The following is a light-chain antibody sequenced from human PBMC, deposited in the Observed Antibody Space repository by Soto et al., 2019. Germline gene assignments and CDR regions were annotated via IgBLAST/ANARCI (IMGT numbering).Light chain of an antibody. V-gene: IGLV2-14*03. CDR3: SSYTSSSTRVV. CDR2: DVS. Sequence: QSALTQPASVSGSPGQSITISCTGTSSDVGGYNYVSWYQQHPGKAPKVMIYDVSKRPSGVSNRFSGSKSGNTASLTISGLQVEDEADYYCSSYTSSSTRVVFGGGPKVTVL. J-gene: IGLJ2*01. CDR1: SSDVGGYNY.